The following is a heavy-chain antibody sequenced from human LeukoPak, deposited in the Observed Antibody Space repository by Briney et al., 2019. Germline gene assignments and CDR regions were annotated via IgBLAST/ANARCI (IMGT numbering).Heavy chain of an antibody. J-gene: IGHJ6*02. CDR3: AKGAIPDYYYYGMDV. CDR1: SSGGYY. CDR2: ISWNSGSI. Sequence: SSGGYYWSWVRQAPGKGLEWVSGISWNSGSIGYADSVKGRFTISRDNAKNSLYLQMNSLRAEDTALYYCAKGAIPDYYYYGMDVWGQGTTVTVSS. V-gene: IGHV3-9*01.